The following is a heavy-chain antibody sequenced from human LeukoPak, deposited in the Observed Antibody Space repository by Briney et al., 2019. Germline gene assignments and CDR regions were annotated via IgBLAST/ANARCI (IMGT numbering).Heavy chain of an antibody. J-gene: IGHJ4*02. CDR2: ISAYNGNT. CDR3: AREGRMGGWFRFDY. D-gene: IGHD6-19*01. V-gene: IGHV1-18*01. Sequence: ASVKVSCKASGYTLTELSMHWVRQAPGQGLEWMGWISAYNGNTNYAQKLQGRVTMTTDTSTSTAYMELRSLRSDDTAVYYCAREGRMGGWFRFDYWGQGTLVTVSS. CDR1: GYTLTELS.